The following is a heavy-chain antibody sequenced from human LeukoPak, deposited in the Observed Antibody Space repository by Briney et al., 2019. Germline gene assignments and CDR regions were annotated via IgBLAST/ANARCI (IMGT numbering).Heavy chain of an antibody. Sequence: GGSLRLSCAASRFTFSSYWMSWVRQAPGKGLEWVANLNHDGTAKFYVDSVKGRFTISRDNAKNSLYLQMSNLRAEDTAVYYCATSADSPGDSWGQGTLITVSS. V-gene: IGHV3-7*01. CDR2: LNHDGTAK. CDR1: RFTFSSYW. J-gene: IGHJ4*02. D-gene: IGHD4-11*01. CDR3: ATSADSPGDS.